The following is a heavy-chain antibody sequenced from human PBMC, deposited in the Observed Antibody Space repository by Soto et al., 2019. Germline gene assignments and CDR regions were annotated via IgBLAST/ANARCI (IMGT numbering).Heavy chain of an antibody. CDR1: GGTFSSYA. V-gene: IGHV1-69*01. Sequence: QVQLVQSGAEVKKPGSSVKVSCKASGGTFSSYAISWVRQAPGQGLEWMGGIIPIFGTANYAQKFQGRVTITADESTSRAWGGGSGVGWEGGVVYLGGGGGGGGGSSTGGAFDIWGQGTMVTVSS. D-gene: IGHD1-26*01. CDR3: GGGGGGGGSSTGGAFDI. CDR2: IIPIFGTA. J-gene: IGHJ3*02.